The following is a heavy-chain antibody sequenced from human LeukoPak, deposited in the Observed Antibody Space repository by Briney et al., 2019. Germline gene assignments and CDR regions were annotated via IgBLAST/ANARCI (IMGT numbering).Heavy chain of an antibody. CDR1: GGSISSGDYY. J-gene: IGHJ6*04. D-gene: IGHD3-22*01. CDR2: IYYSGST. Sequence: TLSLTCTVSGGSISSGDYYWRWIRQPPGKGLEWIGYIYYSGSTYYNPSLKSRVSISVDTSKNQFSLKLSSVTAADTAVYYCVRVVSSGYSRMDVWGKGTTVTVSS. CDR3: VRVVSSGYSRMDV. V-gene: IGHV4-30-4*08.